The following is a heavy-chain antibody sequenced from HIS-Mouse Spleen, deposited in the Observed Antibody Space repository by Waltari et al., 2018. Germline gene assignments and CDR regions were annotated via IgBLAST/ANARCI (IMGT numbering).Heavy chain of an antibody. Sequence: QLQLQESGPGLVKPSETLSLTCTVSGGSISSSSYYWCWIGQPPGKGLEWIGSIYYSGSTYYNPSLKSRVTISVDTSKNQFSLKLSSVTAADTAVYYCAREIPYSSSWYDWYFDLWGRGTLVTVSS. CDR2: IYYSGST. D-gene: IGHD6-13*01. CDR1: GGSISSSSYY. V-gene: IGHV4-39*07. J-gene: IGHJ2*01. CDR3: AREIPYSSSWYDWYFDL.